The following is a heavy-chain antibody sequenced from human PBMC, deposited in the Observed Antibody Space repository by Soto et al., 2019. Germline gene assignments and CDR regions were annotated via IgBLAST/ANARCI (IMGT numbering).Heavy chain of an antibody. V-gene: IGHV3-23*01. Sequence: PGGSLRLSCAATGFFCSGYDMSWVRQAPGKGLEWVSTILVGGSPHYEDSVRGRFTISIDGSKNTLYLQTNSLTAGDTAVYYCAKATATGGGAFDICGQETMVTV. CDR3: AKATATGGGAFDI. CDR1: GFFCSGYD. D-gene: IGHD2-8*02. CDR2: ILVGGSP. J-gene: IGHJ3*02.